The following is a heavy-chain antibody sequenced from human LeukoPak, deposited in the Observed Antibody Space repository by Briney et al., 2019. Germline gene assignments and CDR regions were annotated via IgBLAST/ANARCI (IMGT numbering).Heavy chain of an antibody. CDR3: ARKRHVRPSRGYFDY. J-gene: IGHJ4*02. D-gene: IGHD4-17*01. CDR2: TKQDGSGK. V-gene: IGHV3-7*01. CDR1: GFTFSGYW. Sequence: PGGSLRLSCAASGFTFSGYWMSWVRQAPGEGLEYVANTKQDGSGKYYVDSVKGRFTISRDNAKKSLYLQMNSLRAEDTAVYYCARKRHVRPSRGYFDYWGQGTLVTVSS.